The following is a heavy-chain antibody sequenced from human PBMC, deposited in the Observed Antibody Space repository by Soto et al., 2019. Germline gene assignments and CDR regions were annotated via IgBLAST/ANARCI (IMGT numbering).Heavy chain of an antibody. CDR2: IWYDGRNT. D-gene: IGHD3-22*01. V-gene: IGHV3-33*01. J-gene: IGHJ4*02. CDR3: ARTAYYYDSSGYYFDC. CDR1: GFTFSSYG. Sequence: PVGSLRLSCAASGFTFSSYGMHWVRRAPGKGLEWVAVIWYDGRNTYYADSVKGRFTISRDNSKNTLYLQMNSLRAEDTAVYYCARTAYYYDSSGYYFDCWGQGTLVTVSS.